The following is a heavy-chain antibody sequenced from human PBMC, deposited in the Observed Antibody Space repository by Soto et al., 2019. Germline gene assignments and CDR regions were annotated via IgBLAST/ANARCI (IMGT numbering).Heavy chain of an antibody. V-gene: IGHV3-23*01. J-gene: IGHJ4*02. D-gene: IGHD2-21*02. CDR1: AFTFSSYA. CDR2: VSGSGDTT. Sequence: EVQLLESGGGLAQPGGSLRLSCAASAFTFSSYAMSWVRQAPGKGLEWVSAVSGSGDTTYYADSVKGRFTISRDNSKNTLYLQMNSRRAEDTAVYYCAKGRASDCPGCTQDYWGQGTLVTVSS. CDR3: AKGRASDCPGCTQDY.